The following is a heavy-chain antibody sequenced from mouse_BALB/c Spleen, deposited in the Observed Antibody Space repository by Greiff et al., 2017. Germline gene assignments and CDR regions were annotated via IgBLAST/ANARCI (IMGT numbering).Heavy chain of an antibody. J-gene: IGHJ4*01. CDR3: ARRGYAMDY. V-gene: IGHV1-82*01. CDR1: GYAFSSSW. Sequence: QVQLKQSGPELVKPGASVKISCKASGYAFSSSWMNWVKQRPGQGLEWIGRIYPGDGDTNYNGKFKGKATLTADKSSSTAYMQLSSLTSVDSAVYFCARRGYAMDYWGQGTSVTVSS. CDR2: IYPGDGDT.